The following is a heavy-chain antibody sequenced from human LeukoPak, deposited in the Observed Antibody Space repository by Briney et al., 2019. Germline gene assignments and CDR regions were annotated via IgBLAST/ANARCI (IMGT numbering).Heavy chain of an antibody. D-gene: IGHD5-18*01. CDR1: GYTFTSYH. Sequence: ASVKVSCKASGYTFTSYHMHWVRQAPGQGLEWMGIINPSGGSTNYAQKFQGRVTMTRDMSTSTVYMELSSLRSDDTAVYYCARDGISRYGAFDIWGHGTMITVSS. V-gene: IGHV1-46*01. J-gene: IGHJ3*02. CDR2: INPSGGST. CDR3: ARDGISRYGAFDI.